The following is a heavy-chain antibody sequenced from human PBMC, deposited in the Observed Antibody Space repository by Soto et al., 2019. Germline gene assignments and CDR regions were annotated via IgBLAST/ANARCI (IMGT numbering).Heavy chain of an antibody. V-gene: IGHV4-59*01. D-gene: IGHD1-26*01. Sequence: SETLSLTCTVSGGSISSYYWSWIRQPPGKGLEWIGYIYYSGSTNYNPSLKSRVTISVDTSKNQFSLKLSSVTAADTAVYYCARVVELHTPKESHEYFVYLGQGILVTVS. CDR1: GGSISSYY. CDR3: ARVVELHTPKESHEYFVY. J-gene: IGHJ4*02. CDR2: IYYSGST.